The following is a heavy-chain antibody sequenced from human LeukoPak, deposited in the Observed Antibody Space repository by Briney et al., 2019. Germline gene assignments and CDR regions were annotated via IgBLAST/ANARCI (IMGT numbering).Heavy chain of an antibody. CDR1: GSTFDDYA. J-gene: IGHJ4*02. CDR2: ISWNNVNI. CDR3: VKDNGFRFDY. D-gene: IGHD2-8*01. Sequence: GGSLRLSCAASGSTFDDYAMHWVRQAPGKGLEWVSGISWNNVNIGYADSVKGRFTISRDNAKKSLYLQMNSLRTEDTAFYYCVKDNGFRFDYWGQGTLVTVSS. V-gene: IGHV3-9*01.